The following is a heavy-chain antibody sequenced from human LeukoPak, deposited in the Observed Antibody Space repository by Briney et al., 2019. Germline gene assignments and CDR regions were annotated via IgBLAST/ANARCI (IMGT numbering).Heavy chain of an antibody. CDR1: GFIFTNYA. V-gene: IGHV3-23*01. Sequence: PGGSLRLSCATSGFIFTNYAMSWVRQAPGKGLEWISAISGSGNSAYYADSVKGRFTISRDNSKNTVYLQMNSLRADDTAVYFCARDDIPSAAWGQGTMVTVSS. J-gene: IGHJ3*01. D-gene: IGHD2-21*01. CDR2: ISGSGNSA. CDR3: ARDDIPSAA.